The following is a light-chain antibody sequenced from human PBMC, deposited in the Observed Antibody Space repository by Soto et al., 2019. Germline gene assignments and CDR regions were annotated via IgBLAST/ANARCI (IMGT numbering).Light chain of an antibody. V-gene: IGLV3-21*02. J-gene: IGLJ2*01. CDR1: NMGGRN. Sequence: SYELTQPPSVSVAPGQTARIACGGNNMGGRNVHWYQQKPGQAPVLVVYDDSDRPSGIPERISGSKSGNTAALTISRVEAGDEADYYCQVWDGSSDPVVFGGGTKVTVL. CDR2: DDS. CDR3: QVWDGSSDPVV.